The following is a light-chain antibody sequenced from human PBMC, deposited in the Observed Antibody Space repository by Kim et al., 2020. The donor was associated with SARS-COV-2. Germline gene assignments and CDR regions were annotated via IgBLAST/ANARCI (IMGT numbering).Light chain of an antibody. CDR3: SSYTSSRTLV. Sequence: QLITISCTGTSTDIGCYKYVSWYQQPPGKAPKLMIYDVSNRPSGVSDRFSGSKSGNTASLTISGLQAEDEADYYCSSYTSSRTLVFGGGTKVTVL. CDR1: STDIGCYKY. J-gene: IGLJ3*02. CDR2: DVS. V-gene: IGLV2-14*03.